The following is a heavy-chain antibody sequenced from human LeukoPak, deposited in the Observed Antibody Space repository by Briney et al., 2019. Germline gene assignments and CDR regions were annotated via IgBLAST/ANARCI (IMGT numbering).Heavy chain of an antibody. CDR1: GGSISSYY. J-gene: IGHJ6*02. D-gene: IGHD6-19*01. CDR3: ARIGSSGWYTGYYYGMDV. CDR2: INHSGST. Sequence: SETLSLTCTVSGGSISSYYWSWIRQPPGKGLEWIGEINHSGSTNYNPSLKSRVTISVDTSKNQFSLKLSSVTAADTAVYYCARIGSSGWYTGYYYGMDVWGQGTTVTVSS. V-gene: IGHV4-34*01.